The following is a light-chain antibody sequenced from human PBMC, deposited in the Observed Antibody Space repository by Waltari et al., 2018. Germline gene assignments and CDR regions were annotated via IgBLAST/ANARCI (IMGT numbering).Light chain of an antibody. V-gene: IGKV1-13*02. CDR2: DAS. Sequence: AIQLTQSPSSLSASVGDRVIVTCRASQGISNSLAWYQQRSGRAPKLLIYDASNLQSGVPLRFSGSGAGTDFTLTISSLQPDDCATYYCQQFNSYPYTFGQGTRLEI. CDR1: QGISNS. J-gene: IGKJ2*01. CDR3: QQFNSYPYT.